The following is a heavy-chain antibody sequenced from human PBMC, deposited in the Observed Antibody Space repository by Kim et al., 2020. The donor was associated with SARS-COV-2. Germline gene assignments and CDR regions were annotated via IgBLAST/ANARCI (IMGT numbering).Heavy chain of an antibody. V-gene: IGHV3-23*03. J-gene: IGHJ6*02. CDR3: AKEGGITMVRGRGYGMDV. CDR2: IYSGGSST. D-gene: IGHD3-10*01. Sequence: GGSLRLSCAASGFTFSSYAMSWVRQAPGKGLEWVSVIYSGGSSTYYADSVKGRFTISRDNSKNTLYLQMNSLRAEDTAVYYCAKEGGITMVRGRGYGMDVWGQGTTVTVSS. CDR1: GFTFSSYA.